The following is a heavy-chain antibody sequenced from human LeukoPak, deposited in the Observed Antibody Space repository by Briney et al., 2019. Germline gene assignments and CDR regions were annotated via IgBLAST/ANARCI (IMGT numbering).Heavy chain of an antibody. D-gene: IGHD4-4*01. CDR3: ARDPTTVTTIFDS. V-gene: IGHV4-34*01. CDR1: GGSFSGYY. J-gene: IGHJ4*02. Sequence: PSETLSLTCAVYGGSFSGYYWSWIRQPPGEGLGWIGEINYSGGTNYNPSLKSRVTISVDTSRKQFSLRLISVTAADTAVYYCARDPTTVTTIFDSWGQGILVTVSS. CDR2: INYSGGT.